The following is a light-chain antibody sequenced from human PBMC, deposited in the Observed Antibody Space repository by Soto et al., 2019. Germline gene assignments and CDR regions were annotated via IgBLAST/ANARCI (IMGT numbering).Light chain of an antibody. CDR3: QIYNGPPWT. V-gene: IGKV1-27*01. CDR1: HDTSDY. CDR2: AAS. J-gene: IGKJ1*01. Sequence: DIQMTKSPSSLSASVGSRFPITCRARHDTSDYLASYQQKPGQVPTLLISAASALQSGVPARFRGSAAGTYFSLTITGLQHDDFATYDCQIYNGPPWTFGQGTRWIS.